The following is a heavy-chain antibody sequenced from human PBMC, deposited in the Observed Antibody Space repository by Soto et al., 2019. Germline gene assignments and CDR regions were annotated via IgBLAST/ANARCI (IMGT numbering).Heavy chain of an antibody. CDR3: ARAHRDAPLGGYFMH. D-gene: IGHD2-21*02. J-gene: IGHJ1*01. CDR1: GYIFTNYG. Sequence: ASVKVSCKASGYIFTNYGVYWVRQAPGHGLEWMGWITDYNGDTNYAQRLQGRVTVTSDTSTSTAYMELRSLTSDDTAVYYCARAHRDAPLGGYFMHWGQGTLVTVSS. V-gene: IGHV1-18*01. CDR2: ITDYNGDT.